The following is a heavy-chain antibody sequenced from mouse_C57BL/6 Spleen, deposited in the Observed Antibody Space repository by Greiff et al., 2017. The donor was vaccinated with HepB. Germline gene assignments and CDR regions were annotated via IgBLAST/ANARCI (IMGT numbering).Heavy chain of an antibody. CDR1: GYTFTSYW. CDR3: ARADSSGYEAWFAY. CDR2: IDPSDSET. D-gene: IGHD3-2*02. J-gene: IGHJ3*01. Sequence: QVQLQQPGAELVRPGSSVKLSCKASGYTFTSYWMHWVKQRPIQGLEWIGNIDPSDSETHYNQKFKDKATLTVDKSSSTAYMQLSSLTSEDSAVYYCARADSSGYEAWFAYWGQGTLVTVSA. V-gene: IGHV1-52*01.